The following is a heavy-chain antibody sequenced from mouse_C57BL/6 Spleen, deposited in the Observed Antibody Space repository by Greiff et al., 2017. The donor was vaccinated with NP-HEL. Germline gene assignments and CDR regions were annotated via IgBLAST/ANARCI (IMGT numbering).Heavy chain of an antibody. J-gene: IGHJ4*01. D-gene: IGHD4-1*01. V-gene: IGHV1-52*01. CDR2: IDPSDSET. Sequence: QVQLQQPGAELVRPGSSVKLSCKASGYTFPSYWMHWVKQRPIQGLEWIGNIDPSDSETHYNQKFKDKATLTVDKSSSTAYMQLSSLTSEDSAVYYCARRGLDWDYAMDYWGQGTSVTVSS. CDR1: GYTFPSYW. CDR3: ARRGLDWDYAMDY.